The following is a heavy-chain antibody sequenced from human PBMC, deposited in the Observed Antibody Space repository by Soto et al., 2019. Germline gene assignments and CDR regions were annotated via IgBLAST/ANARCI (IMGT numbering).Heavy chain of an antibody. CDR1: GFTFSSYW. J-gene: IGHJ5*02. V-gene: IGHV3-7*01. D-gene: IGHD4-17*01. CDR3: ARDLASAYGDYLHWFDP. Sequence: EVQLVESGGGLVQPGGSLRLSCAASGFTFSSYWMSWVRQAPGKGLEWVANIKQDGSEKYYVDSVKGRFTISRDNAKNSLYLQMNRRRAEDTAVYYCARDLASAYGDYLHWFDPWGQGTLVNVSS. CDR2: IKQDGSEK.